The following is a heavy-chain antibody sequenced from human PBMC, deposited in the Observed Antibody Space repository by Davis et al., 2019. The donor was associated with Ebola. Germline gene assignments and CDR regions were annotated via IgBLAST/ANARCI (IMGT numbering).Heavy chain of an antibody. CDR2: IYYSGST. V-gene: IGHV4-59*01. CDR1: GGSFSGYY. D-gene: IGHD3-22*01. J-gene: IGHJ4*02. Sequence: SETLSLTCAVYGGSFSGYYWSWIRQPPGKGLEWIGSIYYSGSTNYNPSLKSRVTISVDTSKNQFSLKLSSVTAADTDVYYCARGTYYYDSSGYFSLFDYWGQGTLVTVSS. CDR3: ARGTYYYDSSGYFSLFDY.